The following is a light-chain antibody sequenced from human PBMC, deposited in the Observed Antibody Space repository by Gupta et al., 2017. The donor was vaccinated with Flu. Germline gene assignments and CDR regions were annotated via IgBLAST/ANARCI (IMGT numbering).Light chain of an antibody. CDR2: DAS. V-gene: IGKV3-11*01. CDR1: QSVSSY. CDR3: QQSSNWPLT. J-gene: IGKJ4*01. Sequence: GERATLSCSANQSVSSYVDWYQQKPGQAPRLLIYDASNMATGIPARFSGSGSGTDFTLTIRSLEPEDFAVYYCQQSSNWPLTFGGGTKVEIK.